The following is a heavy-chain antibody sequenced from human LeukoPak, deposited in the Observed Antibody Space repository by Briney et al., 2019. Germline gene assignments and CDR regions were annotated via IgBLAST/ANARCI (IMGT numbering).Heavy chain of an antibody. Sequence: SETLSLTCTVSGGSISSYYWSWIRQPPGKGLEWIGYIYYSGSTNYNPSLKSRVTISVDTSKNQFSLKLSSVTAADTAVYYCARQAHYGSGSYPYYFDYWGQGTMVTVSS. J-gene: IGHJ4*02. CDR3: ARQAHYGSGSYPYYFDY. V-gene: IGHV4-59*08. CDR2: IYYSGST. CDR1: GGSISSYY. D-gene: IGHD3-10*01.